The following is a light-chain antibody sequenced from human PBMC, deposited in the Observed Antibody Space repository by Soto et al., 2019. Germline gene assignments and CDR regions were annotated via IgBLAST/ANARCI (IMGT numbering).Light chain of an antibody. Sequence: EIVLTQSPDTLSLSPGERATLSCSASQSVSSSYLAWYQQTPGQAPRLLIYGTSNRATGIPDRFSGSGSGTDFTLTISRLEPEDFAVYYCQQYVNSRWTFGQGTKVEIK. CDR1: QSVSSSY. V-gene: IGKV3-20*01. J-gene: IGKJ1*01. CDR3: QQYVNSRWT. CDR2: GTS.